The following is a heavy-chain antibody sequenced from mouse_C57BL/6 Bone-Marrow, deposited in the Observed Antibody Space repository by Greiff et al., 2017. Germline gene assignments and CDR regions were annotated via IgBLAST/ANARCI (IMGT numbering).Heavy chain of an antibody. Sequence: EVKLVESGGDLVKPGGSLKLSCAASGFTFSSYGMSWVRQTPDKRLEWVATISSGGSYTYYPDSVKGRFTISRDNAKNTLYLQMSSLKSEDTAMYYCARHRGMGGRTFGYWGQGPTLTVSS. CDR3: ARHRGMGGRTFGY. CDR1: GFTFSSYG. CDR2: ISSGGSYT. V-gene: IGHV5-6*01. D-gene: IGHD2-10*02. J-gene: IGHJ2*01.